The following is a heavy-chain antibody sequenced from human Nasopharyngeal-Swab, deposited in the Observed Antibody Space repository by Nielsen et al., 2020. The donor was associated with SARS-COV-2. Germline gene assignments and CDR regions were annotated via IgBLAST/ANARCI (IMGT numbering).Heavy chain of an antibody. J-gene: IGHJ4*02. CDR2: IYYSGST. V-gene: IGHV4-39*07. CDR1: GGSISSSSYY. D-gene: IGHD1-26*01. CDR3: ARVVGAIDY. Sequence: SETLSLTCTVSGGSISSSSYYWDWIRQPPGKGLEWIGSIYYSGSTYYNPSLKSRVTISVDTSKNQFSLKLSSVTAADTAVYYCARVVGAIDYWGQGTLVTVSS.